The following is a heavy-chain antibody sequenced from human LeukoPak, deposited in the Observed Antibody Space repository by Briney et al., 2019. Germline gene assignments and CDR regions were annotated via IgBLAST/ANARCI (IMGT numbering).Heavy chain of an antibody. CDR3: ARDKGDYDSSGSLFVF. V-gene: IGHV3-7*03. D-gene: IGHD3-22*01. Sequence: GGSLRLSCAASGFTFSRYWMSWVRQAPRKGLEWVANIKQDGSEKYYVDSVKGRFTISRDNAKNSLYRQMNYLRAEDTAVYYCARDKGDYDSSGSLFVFGGQGTLVTVSS. J-gene: IGHJ4*02. CDR1: GFTFSRYW. CDR2: IKQDGSEK.